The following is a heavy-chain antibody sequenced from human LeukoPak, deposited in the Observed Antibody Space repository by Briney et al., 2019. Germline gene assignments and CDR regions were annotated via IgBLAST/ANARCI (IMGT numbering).Heavy chain of an antibody. CDR1: GCSISSGYY. Sequence: SETLSLTCTVSGCSISSGYYWGWIRQPPGKGLEWIGSIYHSGSTYYNPSLKSRVTISVDTSKNQFSLKLSSVTAADTAVYYCARVVVVPAATLELEPRSIFDYWGQGTLVTVSS. CDR2: IYHSGST. J-gene: IGHJ4*02. CDR3: ARVVVVPAATLELEPRSIFDY. D-gene: IGHD2-2*01. V-gene: IGHV4-38-2*02.